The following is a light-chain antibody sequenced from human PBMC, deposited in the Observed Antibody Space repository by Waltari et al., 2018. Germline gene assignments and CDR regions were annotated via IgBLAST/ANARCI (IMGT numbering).Light chain of an antibody. Sequence: DVVMTQSPLSLPVTLGQEASISCRSSQSFVHTDGRTYLNWFHQKPGQTPRRLIYKVSTRASGVPDRFCGSGSGTAFTLRISSVEAEDVETYYCMQGTYPYAFGQGTNLEI. J-gene: IGKJ2*01. CDR3: MQGTYPYA. CDR2: KVS. CDR1: QSFVHTDGRTY. V-gene: IGKV2-30*02.